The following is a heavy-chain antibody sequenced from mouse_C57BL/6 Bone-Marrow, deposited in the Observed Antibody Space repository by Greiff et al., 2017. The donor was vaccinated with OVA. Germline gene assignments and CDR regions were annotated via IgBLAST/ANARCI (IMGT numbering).Heavy chain of an antibody. D-gene: IGHD2-1*01. CDR1: GYTFTDYY. V-gene: IGHV1-19*01. J-gene: IGHJ3*01. Sequence: VHVKQSGPVLVKPGASVKMSCKASGYTFTDYYMNWVKQSHGKSLEWIGVINPYNGGTSYNQKFKGKATLTVDKSSSTAYMELNSLTSEDSAVYYCAHYYGNYGFAYWGQGTLVTVSA. CDR2: INPYNGGT. CDR3: AHYYGNYGFAY.